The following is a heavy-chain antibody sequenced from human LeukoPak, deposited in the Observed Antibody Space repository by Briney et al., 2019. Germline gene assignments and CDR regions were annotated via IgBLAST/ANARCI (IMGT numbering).Heavy chain of an antibody. CDR2: IWYDGSNK. CDR3: ARDFRIGYSAHFDY. CDR1: GFTFSSYG. Sequence: PGRSLRLSCAASGFTFSSYGMHWVRQAPGKGLEWVTLIWYDGSNKYYADSVKGRFTISRDNPKNTLYLQMNSLRAEDTAVYYCARDFRIGYSAHFDYWGQGALVTVSS. D-gene: IGHD2-21*01. V-gene: IGHV3-33*01. J-gene: IGHJ4*02.